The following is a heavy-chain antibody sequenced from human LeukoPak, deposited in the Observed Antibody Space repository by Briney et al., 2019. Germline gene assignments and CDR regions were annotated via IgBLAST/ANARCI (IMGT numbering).Heavy chain of an antibody. J-gene: IGHJ4*02. CDR3: AKDRNYYYDSSGYYSYYFDY. V-gene: IGHV3-23*01. CDR1: GFTFSSYA. CDR2: ISGSGGST. D-gene: IGHD3-22*01. Sequence: HTGGSLRLSCAASGFTFSSYAMSWVRQAPGKGLEWVSAISGSGGSTYYADSVKGRFTISRDNSKNTLYLQMNSLRAEDTAVYYCAKDRNYYYDSSGYYSYYFDYWGQGTLVTVSS.